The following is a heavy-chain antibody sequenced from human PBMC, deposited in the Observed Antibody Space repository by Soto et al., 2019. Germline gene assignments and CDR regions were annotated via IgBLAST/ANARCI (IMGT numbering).Heavy chain of an antibody. CDR1: GGPLSSYA. Sequence: GXSVKGACKAAGGPLSSYAGSWGRQAPGQGLEWMGGIIPIFGTANYAQKFQGRVTITADESASTAYMELSSLRSEDTAVYYCARARKNYDILTGLGAFDIWAQRTMVTVSS. D-gene: IGHD3-9*01. CDR3: ARARKNYDILTGLGAFDI. CDR2: IIPIFGTA. V-gene: IGHV1-69*01. J-gene: IGHJ3*02.